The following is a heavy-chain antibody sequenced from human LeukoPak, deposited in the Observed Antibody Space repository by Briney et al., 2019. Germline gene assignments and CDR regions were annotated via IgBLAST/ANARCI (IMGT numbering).Heavy chain of an antibody. CDR2: ISAYNGNT. CDR3: ATDRQDQDDYVWGSYRH. J-gene: IGHJ4*02. CDR1: GYTFTSYG. D-gene: IGHD3-16*02. Sequence: ASVKVSCKASGYTFTSYGISWVRQAPGQGLEWMGWISAYNGNTNYAQKLQGRVTMTTDTSTSTAYMELRSLRSEDTAVYYCATDRQDQDDYVWGSYRHWGQGTLVTVSS. V-gene: IGHV1-18*01.